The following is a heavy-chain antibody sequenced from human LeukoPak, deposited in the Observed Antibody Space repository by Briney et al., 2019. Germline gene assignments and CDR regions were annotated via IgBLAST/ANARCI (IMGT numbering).Heavy chain of an antibody. CDR2: IYSGGST. CDR1: GFTVNNNY. D-gene: IGHD3/OR15-3a*01. J-gene: IGHJ4*02. Sequence: GGSLRLSCAASGFTVNNNYMVWVRQAPGKGLEWVSGIYSGGSTYYADSEKGRFITSGENSKNTLYLQMNSLRAEDTAVYYCARAGLVYYFDYWGQGTLVTVSS. V-gene: IGHV3-53*01. CDR3: ARAGLVYYFDY.